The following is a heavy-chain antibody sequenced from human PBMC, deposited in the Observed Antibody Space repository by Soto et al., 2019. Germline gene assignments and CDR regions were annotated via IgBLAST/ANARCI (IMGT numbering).Heavy chain of an antibody. D-gene: IGHD5-12*01. CDR3: ARLLYDWIVAFDI. J-gene: IGHJ3*02. CDR2: IYYSGST. V-gene: IGHV4-59*08. Sequence: QVQLQESGPGLVKPSETLSLTCTVSGGSISSYYWSWIRQPPGKGLEWIGYIYYSGSTNYNPSLKSRVTISVDTSKNQFSLKLSSVTAADTAVYYCARLLYDWIVAFDIWGQGTMATVSS. CDR1: GGSISSYY.